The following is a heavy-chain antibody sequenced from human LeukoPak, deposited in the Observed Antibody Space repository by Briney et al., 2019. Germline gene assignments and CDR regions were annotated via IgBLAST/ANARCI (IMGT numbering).Heavy chain of an antibody. J-gene: IGHJ4*02. V-gene: IGHV4-59*08. CDR3: ARRRGYSYSD. CDR2: IYYSGST. Sequence: SETLSLTCTVSGGSISSYYWSWIRQPPGRGLEWIGYIYYSGSTSYNPSLKSRVTISVDTSKNQFSLKLSSVTAADTAVYYCARRRGYSYSDWGQGTLVTVSS. CDR1: GGSISSYY. D-gene: IGHD5-18*01.